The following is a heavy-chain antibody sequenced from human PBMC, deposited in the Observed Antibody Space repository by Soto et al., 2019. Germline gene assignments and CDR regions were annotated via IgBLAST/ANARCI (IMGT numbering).Heavy chain of an antibody. CDR1: GFTVSSNY. J-gene: IGHJ4*02. V-gene: IGHV3-66*01. Sequence: EVQLVESGGGLVQPGGSLRLSCAASGFTVSSNYMSWVRQAPGKGLEWVSVIYSGGSTYYADSVKGRFTIARDNSKNTLSLKMKSLRAEDTAVYYCARDPGRSYGPDWGQGTLVTISS. CDR3: ARDPGRSYGPD. CDR2: IYSGGST. D-gene: IGHD1-26*01.